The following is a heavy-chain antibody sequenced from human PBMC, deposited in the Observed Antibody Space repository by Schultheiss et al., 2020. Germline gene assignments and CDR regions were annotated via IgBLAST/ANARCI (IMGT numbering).Heavy chain of an antibody. D-gene: IGHD4-11*01. Sequence: GGSLRLSCAASGFTFSSYSMNWVRQAPGKGLEWVSSISSSSSYIYYADSVKGRFTISRDNAKNSLYLQMNSLRAEDTAVYYCARDRTYSPKLGMNVWGQGTTVTVS. CDR1: GFTFSSYS. J-gene: IGHJ6*02. CDR2: ISSSSSYI. CDR3: ARDRTYSPKLGMNV. V-gene: IGHV3-21*04.